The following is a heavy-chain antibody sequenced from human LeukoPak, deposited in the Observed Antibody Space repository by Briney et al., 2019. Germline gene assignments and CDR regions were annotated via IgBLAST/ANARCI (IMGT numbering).Heavy chain of an antibody. CDR2: VNSDGSST. D-gene: IGHD3-10*01. V-gene: IGHV3-74*01. Sequence: GGSLRLSCAASGFTFSRYWMHWVRQGPGKGLVWVSRVNSDGSSTSYADSVKGRFTISRDNAKNTLYLQMNSLRAEDTAVYYCARERVMYYYGAGSPDYWGQGTRVTVSS. J-gene: IGHJ4*02. CDR3: ARERVMYYYGAGSPDY. CDR1: GFTFSRYW.